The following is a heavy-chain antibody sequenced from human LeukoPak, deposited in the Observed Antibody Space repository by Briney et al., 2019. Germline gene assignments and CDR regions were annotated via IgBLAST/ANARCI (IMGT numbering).Heavy chain of an antibody. Sequence: ASVTVSFKASGYTFTVYYMHWVRQAPGQGGEWMGWINPNSGGTNYAQKFQGRVTMTRDTSISTAYMELSRLRSDDTAVYYCARGTVIAVDYWGQGTLVTVSS. V-gene: IGHV1-2*02. CDR3: ARGTVIAVDY. CDR1: GYTFTVYY. J-gene: IGHJ4*02. CDR2: INPNSGGT. D-gene: IGHD4-17*01.